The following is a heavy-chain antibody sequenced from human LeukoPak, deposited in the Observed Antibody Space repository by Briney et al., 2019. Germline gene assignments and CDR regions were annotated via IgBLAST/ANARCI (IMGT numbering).Heavy chain of an antibody. Sequence: GGSLRLSCAASGFTFTNYWMHWVRQAPGMGLVWVSRLPPDELGIIYADSVKGRFTVSRDNAKNTVYLQMDNLRVDDTAMYYCVGTIASRGSEYWGQGALVTVSS. D-gene: IGHD6-6*01. CDR3: VGTIASRGSEY. V-gene: IGHV3-74*01. CDR1: GFTFTNYW. CDR2: LPPDELGI. J-gene: IGHJ4*02.